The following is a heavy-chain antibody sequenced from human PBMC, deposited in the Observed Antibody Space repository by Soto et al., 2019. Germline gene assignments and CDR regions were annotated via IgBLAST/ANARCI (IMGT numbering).Heavy chain of an antibody. CDR1: GASISTYY. D-gene: IGHD3-10*01. CDR2: LYYSGNT. Sequence: QMQLQESGPGVVKPSETLFLTCTVSGASISTYYWTWIRQAPGKGLEWIGCLYYSGNTNYNPSLKSRVTMSVDTSKNHFYLTLTSATAADTAVYFCARGGSEGGLDVWGQGTTVAVSS. CDR3: ARGGSEGGLDV. V-gene: IGHV4-59*01. J-gene: IGHJ6*02.